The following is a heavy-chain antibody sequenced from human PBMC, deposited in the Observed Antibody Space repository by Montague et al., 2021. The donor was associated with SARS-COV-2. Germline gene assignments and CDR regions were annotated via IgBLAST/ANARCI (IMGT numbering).Heavy chain of an antibody. CDR3: ARRLLWFGEASMDV. CDR1: GDSIRSSGYY. J-gene: IGHJ6*02. V-gene: IGHV4-39*01. Sequence: SETLSLTCSVSGDSIRSSGYYWGWIRQPPGKGLEWIGTVYYSGSTNYNPSLKSRVTMPVDTSKNQFSLELRSVTAADTAVYYCARRLLWFGEASMDVWGQGTTVTVSS. D-gene: IGHD3-10*01. CDR2: VYYSGST.